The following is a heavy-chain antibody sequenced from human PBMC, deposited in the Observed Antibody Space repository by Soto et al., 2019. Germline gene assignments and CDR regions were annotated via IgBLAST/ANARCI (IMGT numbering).Heavy chain of an antibody. CDR3: ARVRPSSGYYYGY. V-gene: IGHV1-46*01. Sequence: ASVKVSCKTSGYTFTSYYMHWVRQAPGQGLEWMGIINPSGGSTSYAQKFQGRVNMTRDTSTRTVYMELSSLRSEDTAVYYCARVRPSSGYYYGYWGQGTPVTVCS. J-gene: IGHJ4*02. D-gene: IGHD3-22*01. CDR2: INPSGGST. CDR1: GYTFTSYY.